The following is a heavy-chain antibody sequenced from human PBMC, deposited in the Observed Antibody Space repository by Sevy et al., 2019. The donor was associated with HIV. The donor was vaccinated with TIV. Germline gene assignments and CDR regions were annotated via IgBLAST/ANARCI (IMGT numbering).Heavy chain of an antibody. CDR2: IFSSSSWI. V-gene: IGHV3-21*01. CDR3: TRDKTILEGRYGMDV. D-gene: IGHD3-3*01. J-gene: IGHJ6*02. Sequence: GGSLRLPCAASGFIFNDYNMNWVRQAPGKGLEWVSFIFSSSSWIYYADSVKGRFTISRDNTKNSLYLQMNSLRAEDTAVYYCTRDKTILEGRYGMDVWGQGTTVTVSS. CDR1: GFIFNDYN.